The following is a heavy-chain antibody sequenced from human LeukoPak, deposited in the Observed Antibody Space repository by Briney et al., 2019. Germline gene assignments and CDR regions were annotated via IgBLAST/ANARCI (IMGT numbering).Heavy chain of an antibody. Sequence: GGSLRLSCAASGFTFISYAMLWVRQAPGKGLEWVAVISYDGSNKYYADSVKGRFTISRDNSKNTLYLQMNSLRAEDTAVYYCARAPIVVVPAAIQDDFEIWGQGTMVTVSS. CDR3: ARAPIVVVPAAIQDDFEI. J-gene: IGHJ3*02. V-gene: IGHV3-30*04. CDR1: GFTFISYA. CDR2: ISYDGSNK. D-gene: IGHD2-2*01.